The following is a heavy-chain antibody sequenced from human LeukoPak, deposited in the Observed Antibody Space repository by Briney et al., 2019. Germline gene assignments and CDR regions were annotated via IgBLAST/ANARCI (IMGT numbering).Heavy chain of an antibody. D-gene: IGHD3-3*01. CDR1: GFTFGDYA. CDR3: ARDFWSGYYPLDY. J-gene: IGHJ4*02. V-gene: IGHV3-49*04. Sequence: GRSLRLSCTASGFTFGDYAMSWVRQAPGKGLEWVGCIRSKAYGGTTEYAASVKGRFTISRDDSKSIAYLQMNSLKTEDTAVYYCARDFWSGYYPLDYWGQGTLVTVSS. CDR2: IRSKAYGGTT.